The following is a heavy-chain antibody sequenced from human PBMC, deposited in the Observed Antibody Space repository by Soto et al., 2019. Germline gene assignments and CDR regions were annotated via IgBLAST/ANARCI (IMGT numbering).Heavy chain of an antibody. J-gene: IGHJ5*02. CDR2: ISYDGSNK. V-gene: IGHV3-30*18. CDR1: GFTFSSYG. CDR3: AKDGGWYGFFNWFDP. Sequence: PGGSLRLSCAASGFTFSSYGMHWVRQAPGKGLEWVAVISYDGSNKYYADSVKGRFTISRDNSKNTLYLQMNSLRAEDTAVYYCAKDGGWYGFFNWFDPWGQGTLVTVSS. D-gene: IGHD6-19*01.